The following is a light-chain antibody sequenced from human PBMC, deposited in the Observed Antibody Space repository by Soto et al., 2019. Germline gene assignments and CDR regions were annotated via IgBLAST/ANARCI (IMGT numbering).Light chain of an antibody. CDR3: QQYNKWPPWT. CDR1: QSVSTN. Sequence: EIVMTQSPATLSVSPGEGATLSCRASQSVSTNLAWYQQKPGQAPRLLIYGASTRATGIPARFSGSGSGTEFTHTISSLQSEDFAVYYCQQYNKWPPWTFGQGTKVEIK. V-gene: IGKV3-15*01. J-gene: IGKJ1*01. CDR2: GAS.